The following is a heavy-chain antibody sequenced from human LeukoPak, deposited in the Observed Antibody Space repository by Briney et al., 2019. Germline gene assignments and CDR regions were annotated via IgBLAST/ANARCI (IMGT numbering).Heavy chain of an antibody. CDR2: IYYSGST. D-gene: IGHD2-2*01. Sequence: PSETLSLTCTVSGGSISSSSYYWGWIRQPPGKGLEWIGSIYYSGSTNYNPSLKSRVTISVDTSKNQFSLNLSSVTAADTAVYYCVREPSGYCSSTSCYFYYYMDVWGKGTTVTVSS. CDR3: VREPSGYCSSTSCYFYYYMDV. CDR1: GGSISSSSYY. J-gene: IGHJ6*03. V-gene: IGHV4-39*07.